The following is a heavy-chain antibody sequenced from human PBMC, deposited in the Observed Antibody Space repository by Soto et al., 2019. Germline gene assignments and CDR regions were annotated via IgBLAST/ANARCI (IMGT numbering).Heavy chain of an antibody. V-gene: IGHV3-30*18. CDR2: VSYDGSNK. J-gene: IGHJ4*02. Sequence: GGSLRLSCAASGFTFSSFGMHWVRQAPGKGLEWVAIVSYDGSNKYYADSVKDRFTVSRDNSKNTLFLQMNSLKTEDTAVYYCAKALGELSPESFDYWGQGSLVTVSS. CDR3: AKALGELSPESFDY. CDR1: GFTFSSFG. D-gene: IGHD3-16*02.